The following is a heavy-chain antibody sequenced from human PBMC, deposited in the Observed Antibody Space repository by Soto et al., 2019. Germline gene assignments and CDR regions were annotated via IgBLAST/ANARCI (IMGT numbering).Heavy chain of an antibody. V-gene: IGHV1-18*01. CDR3: ARVPYIYWGSEGANWFDP. Sequence: ASVKVSCKASGYTFTSYGISWVRQAPGQGLEWMGWISAYNGNTNYAQKLQGRVTMTTDTSTSTAYMELRSLRSDDTAVYYCARVPYIYWGSEGANWFDPWGQGTLVTVSS. CDR2: ISAYNGNT. CDR1: GYTFTSYG. J-gene: IGHJ5*02. D-gene: IGHD7-27*01.